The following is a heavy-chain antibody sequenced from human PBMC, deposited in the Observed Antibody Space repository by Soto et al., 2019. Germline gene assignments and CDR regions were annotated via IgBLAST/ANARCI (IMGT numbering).Heavy chain of an antibody. CDR1: GYTFTNSD. V-gene: IGHV1-8*01. J-gene: IGHJ6*03. CDR3: ARCNTIFQCYYYYYYMAF. Sequence: ASVKLYCKASGYTFTNSDITWVRQATGQGLEWMGWMNPNSGNTGYAQKFQGRVTMTRNTSISTAYMELSSLRSEDTAEYYCARCNTIFQCYYYYYYMAFSGKGTTAIGSS. CDR2: MNPNSGNT. D-gene: IGHD3-3*01.